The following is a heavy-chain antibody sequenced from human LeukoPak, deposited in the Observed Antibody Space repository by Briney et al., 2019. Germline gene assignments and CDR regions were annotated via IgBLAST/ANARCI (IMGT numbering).Heavy chain of an antibody. Sequence: ASVKVSCKASGYTFTGYYMHWVRQAPGQGLEWMGWISAYNGNTNYAQKLQGRVTMTTDTSTSTAYMELRSLRSDDTAVYYCARSGYSSDKFDYWGQGTLVTVSS. CDR3: ARSGYSSDKFDY. CDR2: ISAYNGNT. J-gene: IGHJ4*02. V-gene: IGHV1-18*04. D-gene: IGHD6-19*01. CDR1: GYTFTGYY.